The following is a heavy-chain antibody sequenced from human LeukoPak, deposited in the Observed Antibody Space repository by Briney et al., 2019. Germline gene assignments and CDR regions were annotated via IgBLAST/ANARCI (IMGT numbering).Heavy chain of an antibody. V-gene: IGHV3-21*01. CDR1: GFPFSSYS. CDR2: ISSTSNYI. J-gene: IGHJ4*02. CDR3: ARDDRYSYGYSQSGHFDY. Sequence: GGSLRLSCAASGFPFSSYSMNWVRQAPGKGLEWVSSISSTSNYIYYADSVKGRFTISRDNAKTSLYLQMNSLRAEDTAVYYCARDDRYSYGYSQSGHFDYWGQGILVTVSS. D-gene: IGHD5-18*01.